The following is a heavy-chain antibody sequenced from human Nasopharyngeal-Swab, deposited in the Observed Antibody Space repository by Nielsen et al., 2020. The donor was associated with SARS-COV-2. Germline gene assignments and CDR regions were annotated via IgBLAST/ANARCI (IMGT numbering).Heavy chain of an antibody. V-gene: IGHV5-10-1*01. CDR2: IDPSDSYT. Sequence: VRQAPGKGLEWMGRIDPSDSYTNYSPSFQGHVTISADKSISTAYLQWSSLKASDTAMYYCAGPYSSSWGWDYWGQGTLVTVSS. CDR3: AGPYSSSWGWDY. D-gene: IGHD6-13*01. J-gene: IGHJ4*02.